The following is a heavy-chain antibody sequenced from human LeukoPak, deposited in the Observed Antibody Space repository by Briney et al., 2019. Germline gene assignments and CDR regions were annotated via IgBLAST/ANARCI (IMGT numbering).Heavy chain of an antibody. CDR1: GFTFSSYG. Sequence: GGSLRLSCAASGFTFSSYGMHWVRQAPGKGLEWVAFIRYDGSNKYYADSVKGRFTISRDNSKNTLYLQMNSLRAEDTAVYYCAKSPLPKPQYSIAAAAIDYWGQGALVTVSS. V-gene: IGHV3-30*02. CDR3: AKSPLPKPQYSIAAAAIDY. J-gene: IGHJ4*02. D-gene: IGHD6-13*01. CDR2: IRYDGSNK.